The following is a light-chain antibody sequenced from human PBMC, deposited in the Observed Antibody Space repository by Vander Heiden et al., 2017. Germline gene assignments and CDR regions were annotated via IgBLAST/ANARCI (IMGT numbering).Light chain of an antibody. Sequence: MQKTQSPSTLSASVGDRVTITCRASQSISSWLAWYQQKPGKAPKLLIYKASSLESGVPSRFSGSGSGTEFTLTISSLQPDDFATYYCQQCNSYRYTFGQGTKLEIK. CDR3: QQCNSYRYT. CDR2: KAS. V-gene: IGKV1-5*03. CDR1: QSISSW. J-gene: IGKJ2*01.